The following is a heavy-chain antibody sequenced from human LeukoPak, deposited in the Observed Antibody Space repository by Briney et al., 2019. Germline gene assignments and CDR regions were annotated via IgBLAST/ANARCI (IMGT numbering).Heavy chain of an antibody. D-gene: IGHD3-3*01. CDR2: IYYSGST. J-gene: IGHJ6*02. V-gene: IGHV4-31*03. Sequence: SSQTLSLTCTVSGGSISSGGYYWSWIRQHPGKGLEWIGYIYYSGSTYYNPSLKSRVTISVDTSKSQFSLKLSSVTAADTAVYYCARARSGITIFGEPSYGMDVWGQGTTVTVSS. CDR1: GGSISSGGYY. CDR3: ARARSGITIFGEPSYGMDV.